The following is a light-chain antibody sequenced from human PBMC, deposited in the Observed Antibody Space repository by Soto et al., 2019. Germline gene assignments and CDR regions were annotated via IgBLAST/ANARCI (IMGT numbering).Light chain of an antibody. V-gene: IGKV1-27*01. CDR2: AAS. CDR3: QQGYYTPYT. CDR1: QGISNY. Sequence: DIQMTQSPSSLSASVGDRVTITCRASQGISNYLAWYQQKPGKVPKLLIYAASTLQSGVPSRLSGSGSGTEFTLTITGVEPEDFATYYCQQGYYTPYTFGQGTKVDIK. J-gene: IGKJ2*01.